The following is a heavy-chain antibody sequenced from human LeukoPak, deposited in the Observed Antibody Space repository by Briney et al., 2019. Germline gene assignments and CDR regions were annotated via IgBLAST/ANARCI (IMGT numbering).Heavy chain of an antibody. J-gene: IGHJ4*02. CDR1: GFTFSSYA. CDR3: AKERFTGITAAGTSPPHY. Sequence: GGSLRLSCAASGFTFSSYAMSWVRQAPGKGLAWVSAISGSGGSTYYADSVKGRFTISRDNSKNTLYLQMNSLRAEDTAVYYCAKERFTGITAAGTSPPHYWGQGTLVTVSS. D-gene: IGHD6-13*01. CDR2: ISGSGGST. V-gene: IGHV3-23*01.